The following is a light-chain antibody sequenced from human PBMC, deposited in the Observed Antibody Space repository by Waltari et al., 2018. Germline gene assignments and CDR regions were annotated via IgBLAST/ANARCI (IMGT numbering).Light chain of an antibody. CDR1: SSNIGSNT. CDR2: NDN. CDR3: AAWDGSLSAMV. Sequence: QSVLTPPPSASGTPGQRVSIFCSGSSSNIGSNTVNWYPQLPGTAPKLLISNDNQRPSGVPDRFSGSKSGTSASLAISGLQSEDEADYYCAAWDGSLSAMVFGGGTELTVL. J-gene: IGLJ2*01. V-gene: IGLV1-44*01.